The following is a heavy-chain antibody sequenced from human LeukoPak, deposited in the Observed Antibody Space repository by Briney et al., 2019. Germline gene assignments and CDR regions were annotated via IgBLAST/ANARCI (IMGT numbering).Heavy chain of an antibody. Sequence: GGSLRLSCAASGFTVSHNYMSWVRQAPGKGLQWVSFIYTGGDTYYTDSVKGRFTISRDNSKNTLYLQMNSLRAEDTAVYYCARDLPYHDILTGSESAFDIWGQGTMVTVSS. CDR3: ARDLPYHDILTGSESAFDI. CDR1: GFTVSHNY. V-gene: IGHV3-66*02. D-gene: IGHD3-9*01. J-gene: IGHJ3*02. CDR2: IYTGGDT.